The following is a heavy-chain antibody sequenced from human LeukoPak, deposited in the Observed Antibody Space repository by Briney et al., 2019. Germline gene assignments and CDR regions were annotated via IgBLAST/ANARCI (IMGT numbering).Heavy chain of an antibody. J-gene: IGHJ4*02. CDR3: ARHLSDRTTVAGEFDY. CDR1: GGSFSGYY. V-gene: IGHV4-34*01. CDR2: INHSGST. Sequence: SETLSLTCAVYGGSFSGYYWSWIRQPPGKGLEWIGEINHSGSTNYNPSLKSRVTISMASSRAQFSLQVNSVTAADTAVYFCARHLSDRTTVAGEFDYWGQGILVSVSS. D-gene: IGHD6-19*01.